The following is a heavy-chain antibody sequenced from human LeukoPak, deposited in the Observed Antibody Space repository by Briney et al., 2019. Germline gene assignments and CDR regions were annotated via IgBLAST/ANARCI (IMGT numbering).Heavy chain of an antibody. CDR2: IYYSGSA. J-gene: IGHJ4*02. CDR1: GGSTSSRGYY. D-gene: IGHD3-10*01. CDR3: ARDHSGYGSGHFDY. Sequence: SETLSLTCTVSGGSTSSRGYYWSWIRQHPGKGLEWIGYIYYSGSAYYNPSLKSRVTMSVDTSKNQFSLKLSSVTAADTAVYYCARDHSGYGSGHFDYWGQGTLVTVSS. V-gene: IGHV4-31*03.